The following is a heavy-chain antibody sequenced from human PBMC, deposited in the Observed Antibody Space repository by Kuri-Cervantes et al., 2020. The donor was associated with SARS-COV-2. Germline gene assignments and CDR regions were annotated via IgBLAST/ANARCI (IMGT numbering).Heavy chain of an antibody. Sequence: LSLTCEVSGFPFSASAIHWVRQGSGKGLEWVGRVRGKANNYATAYAASVKGRFTISRDDSKNTLYLQMNSLKTEDTAVYYCTTVQEGPSYYYYYYMDVWGKGTTVTVSS. CDR3: TTVQEGPSYYYYYYMDV. J-gene: IGHJ6*03. D-gene: IGHD4-11*01. V-gene: IGHV3-73*01. CDR1: GFPFSASA. CDR2: VRGKANNYAT.